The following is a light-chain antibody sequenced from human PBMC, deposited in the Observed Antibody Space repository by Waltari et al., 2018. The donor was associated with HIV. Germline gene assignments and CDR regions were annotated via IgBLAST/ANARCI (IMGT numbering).Light chain of an antibody. CDR2: KSD. CDR1: TSNIGKHY. Sequence: QSVLTQPPSASGTPGQGVVISCSGDTSNIGKHYVFWYHQLPGTAPKLLIYKSDQRPSGVPDRFSGSKSGTSASLAISGLRSDDEANYYCATWDDSLRGWVFGGGTSLTVL. CDR3: ATWDDSLRGWV. V-gene: IGLV1-47*01. J-gene: IGLJ3*02.